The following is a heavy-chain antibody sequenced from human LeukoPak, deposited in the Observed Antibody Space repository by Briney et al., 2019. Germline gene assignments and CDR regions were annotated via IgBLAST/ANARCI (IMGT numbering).Heavy chain of an antibody. V-gene: IGHV3-33*08. Sequence: GGSLRLSCAASGFTFSSYAMHWVRQAPGKGLEWVAVIWYDGSNKYYADSVKGRFTISRDNSKNTLYLQMNSLRAEDTAVYYCARSRSGVWLLGYWGQGTLVTVSS. CDR1: GFTFSSYA. J-gene: IGHJ4*02. D-gene: IGHD3-9*01. CDR3: ARSRSGVWLLGY. CDR2: IWYDGSNK.